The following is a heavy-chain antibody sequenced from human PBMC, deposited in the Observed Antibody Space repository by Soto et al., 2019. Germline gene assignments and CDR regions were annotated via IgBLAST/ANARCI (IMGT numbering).Heavy chain of an antibody. CDR1: GFTFSGSP. V-gene: IGHV3-73*01. D-gene: IGHD6-13*01. J-gene: IGHJ4*02. CDR2: IRTKPNNYAT. Sequence: EVQLVESGGGLVQPGGSLKLSCAASGFTFSGSPMHWVRQASGKGLEWVGRIRTKPNNYATAYAASVKGRFTISRDDLKNTAYLQMNSLKTEDTAVYYCTRHLLGVADNYWGQGTLVTVSS. CDR3: TRHLLGVADNY.